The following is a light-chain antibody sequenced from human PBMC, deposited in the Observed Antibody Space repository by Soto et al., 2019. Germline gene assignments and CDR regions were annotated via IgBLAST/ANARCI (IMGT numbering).Light chain of an antibody. V-gene: IGLV2-14*01. CDR3: FSYTSSGTYV. J-gene: IGLJ1*01. Sequence: ALTQPSSLSGSPGQSITISCTGTSSDVGNYKYVSWYQQHPGKAPKLMIYEVSNRPSGVSNRFSGSKSGNTASLTISGLQAEDETDYYCFSYTSSGTYVFGTGTKVTVL. CDR2: EVS. CDR1: SSDVGNYKY.